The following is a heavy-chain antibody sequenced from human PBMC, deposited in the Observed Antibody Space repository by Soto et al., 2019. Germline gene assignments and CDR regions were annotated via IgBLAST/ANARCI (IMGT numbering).Heavy chain of an antibody. CDR3: AREGAFGDTP. V-gene: IGHV4-59*01. J-gene: IGHJ5*02. CDR2: IFSTGTT. CDR1: GGSMNSYY. Sequence: LSLTCTVSGGSMNSYYWSWIRQPPGKGLEWIGYIFSTGTTNYNPSLKSRVTISIDTSKNQFSLRLKSVTTADTAFYYCAREGAFGDTPWGQGTLVTVSS. D-gene: IGHD4-17*01.